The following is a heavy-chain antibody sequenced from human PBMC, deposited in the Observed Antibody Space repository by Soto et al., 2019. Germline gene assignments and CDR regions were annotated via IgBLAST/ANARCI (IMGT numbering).Heavy chain of an antibody. Sequence: ASVKVSCKASGYTFTSYAMHWVRQAPGQRLEWMGWINAGNGNTKYSQKFQGRVTITRDTSASTAYMELSSLRSEDTAVYYCARCDRAAAGEDYYYGMDVWGQGTTVTVSS. CDR1: GYTFTSYA. CDR2: INAGNGNT. CDR3: ARCDRAAAGEDYYYGMDV. V-gene: IGHV1-3*01. J-gene: IGHJ6*02. D-gene: IGHD6-13*01.